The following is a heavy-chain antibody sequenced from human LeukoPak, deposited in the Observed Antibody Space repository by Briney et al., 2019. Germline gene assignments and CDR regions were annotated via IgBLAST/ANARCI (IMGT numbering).Heavy chain of an antibody. Sequence: GGSLRLSCAASGFTFSSYWMHWVRQAPGKGLEWLSYITSSSNIDYADSVKGRFTISRDNAKNSLYLQMNSLRDEDTAVYYCARSANPGVHDFDPWGQGTLVTVSS. D-gene: IGHD6-6*01. V-gene: IGHV3-48*02. J-gene: IGHJ5*02. CDR3: ARSANPGVHDFDP. CDR2: ITSSSNI. CDR1: GFTFSSYW.